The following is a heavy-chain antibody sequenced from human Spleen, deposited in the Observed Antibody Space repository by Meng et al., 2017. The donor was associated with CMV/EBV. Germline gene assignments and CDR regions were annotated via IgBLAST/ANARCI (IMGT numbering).Heavy chain of an antibody. J-gene: IGHJ4*02. Sequence: SQTLSLTCAPYGGSFSGHYWSLIRQPPGKGLEWIGSIYHSGSTYYNPSLKSRVTISVDTSKNQFSLKLSSVTAADTAVYYCARAAAYLTGYHYWGQGTLVTVSS. CDR1: GGSFSGHY. CDR3: ARAAAYLTGYHY. D-gene: IGHD3-9*01. CDR2: IYHSGST. V-gene: IGHV4-34*01.